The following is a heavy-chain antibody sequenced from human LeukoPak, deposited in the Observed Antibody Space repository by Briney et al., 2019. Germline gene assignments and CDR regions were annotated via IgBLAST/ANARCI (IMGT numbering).Heavy chain of an antibody. CDR3: ARTGRGYYYYYMDV. CDR2: IYTSGST. CDR1: GGSISSGSYY. V-gene: IGHV4-61*02. Sequence: PSETLSLTCTVSGGSISSGSYYWSWIRQPAGKGLEWIGRIYTSGSTNYNPSLKSRVTISVDTSKNQFSLKLSSVTAADTAVYYCARTGRGYYYYYMDVWGKGTTVTVSS. D-gene: IGHD1-26*01. J-gene: IGHJ6*03.